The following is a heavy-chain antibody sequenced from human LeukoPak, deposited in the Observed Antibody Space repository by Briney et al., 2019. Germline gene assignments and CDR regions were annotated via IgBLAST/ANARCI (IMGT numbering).Heavy chain of an antibody. J-gene: IGHJ4*02. Sequence: ASVKVSCKVSGYTLTELSMHWVRQAPGKGLEWMGGFDPEDGETIYAQKFQGRVTMTEDTSTDTAYMELSSLRSGDTAVYYCARGLYEGMGSGSYSDWGQGTLVTVSS. V-gene: IGHV1-24*01. D-gene: IGHD3-10*01. CDR3: ARGLYEGMGSGSYSD. CDR2: FDPEDGET. CDR1: GYTLTELS.